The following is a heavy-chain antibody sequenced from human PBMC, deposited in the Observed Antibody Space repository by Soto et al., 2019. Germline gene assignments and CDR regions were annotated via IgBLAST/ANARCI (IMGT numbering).Heavy chain of an antibody. V-gene: IGHV2-5*02. CDR2: IYWDDDK. CDR3: ARRYCRAGSCPFDY. D-gene: IGHD2-15*01. Sequence: QITLKESGPSLVKPTQTLTLTCTFSGFSLTTSGVGVGWIRQPPGKALEWLALIYWDDDKRYSPSLKSRLTTNKXTXTNQVVLTLTNMDPVDTATYYCARRYCRAGSCPFDYWGQGTLVTVSS. CDR1: GFSLTTSGVG. J-gene: IGHJ4*02.